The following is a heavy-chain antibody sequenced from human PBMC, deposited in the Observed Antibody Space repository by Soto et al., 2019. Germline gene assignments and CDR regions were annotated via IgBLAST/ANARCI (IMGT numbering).Heavy chain of an antibody. CDR2: INPSGST. CDR3: ARVGIEVTIFGVVIVQHDAFDI. CDR1: GGSFSGYY. V-gene: IGHV4-34*01. D-gene: IGHD3-3*01. J-gene: IGHJ3*02. Sequence: QVQLQQWGAGLLKPSETLSLTCAVYGGSFSGYYWSWIRQPPGKGLEWIGEINPSGSTNYNPSLTTRVTISIETSTTKFPLELSSGTAADTAVYYCARVGIEVTIFGVVIVQHDAFDIWGQGTMVTVSS.